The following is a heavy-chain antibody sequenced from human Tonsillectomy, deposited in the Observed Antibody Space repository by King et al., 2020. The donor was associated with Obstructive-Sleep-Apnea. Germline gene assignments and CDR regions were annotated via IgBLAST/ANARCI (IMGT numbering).Heavy chain of an antibody. CDR3: ATAPRYSGSYYPTLFDY. J-gene: IGHJ4*02. CDR2: FDPEDGET. V-gene: IGHV1-24*01. D-gene: IGHD1-26*01. Sequence: QLVQSGAEVKKPGASVTVSCQVSGYTLTELSMHWVRQAPGKGLEWMGGFDPEDGETIYSQKFQGRVTMTEDTSTDTAYMELSSLRSEDTAVYYCATAPRYSGSYYPTLFDYWGQGTLVTVSS. CDR1: GYTLTELS.